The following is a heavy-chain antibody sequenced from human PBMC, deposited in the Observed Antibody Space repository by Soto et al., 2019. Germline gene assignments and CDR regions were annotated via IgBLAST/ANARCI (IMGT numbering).Heavy chain of an antibody. CDR1: GGSVSSGSYY. CDR2: IYYSGST. D-gene: IGHD2-15*01. CDR3: ARGSGTNDAFDI. V-gene: IGHV4-61*01. J-gene: IGHJ3*02. Sequence: QVQLQESGPGLVKPSETLSLTCTVSGGSVSSGSYYWSGIRQPPGKGLEWIGYIYYSGSTNYNPSLTSRVSISIDTAKHQFYLKLSSLTAAETAVYYCARGSGTNDAFDIWGQGTMVTVSS.